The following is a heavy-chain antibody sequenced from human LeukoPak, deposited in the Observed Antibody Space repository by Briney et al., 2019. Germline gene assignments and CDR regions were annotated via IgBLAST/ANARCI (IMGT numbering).Heavy chain of an antibody. CDR1: GGSISSSSYD. CDR3: ARHQWGQWLVHYFDY. V-gene: IGHV4-39*01. Sequence: SETLSLTCTVSGGSISSSSYDWGWIRQPPGKGLEWIGSIYYSGSTYYNPSLKSRVTISVDTSKNQFSLKLSSVTAADTAVYYCARHQWGQWLVHYFDYWGQGTLVTVSS. D-gene: IGHD6-19*01. CDR2: IYYSGST. J-gene: IGHJ4*02.